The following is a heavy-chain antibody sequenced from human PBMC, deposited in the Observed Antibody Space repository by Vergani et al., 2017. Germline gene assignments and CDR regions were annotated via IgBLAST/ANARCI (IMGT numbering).Heavy chain of an antibody. CDR2: IKNTGDST. CDR3: GRRSENSN. V-gene: IGHV3-23*01. J-gene: IGHJ4*02. CDR1: GFTFSSHA. Sequence: EVQLLQSEGALVQLGGSLRLSCVAFGFTFSSHAMSWGRQGHGQGLEWVSIIKNTGDSTHYADSVKGRFTISRDNSKNTLYLQTNSLRVEDTAVYYCGRRSENSNWGQETLVTVSS. D-gene: IGHD4-23*01.